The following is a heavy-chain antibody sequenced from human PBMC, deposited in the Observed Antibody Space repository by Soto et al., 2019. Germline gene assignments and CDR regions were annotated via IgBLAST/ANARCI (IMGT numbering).Heavy chain of an antibody. CDR2: MNSDGSRT. Sequence: EVQLVESGGGLVQPGGSLRLSCAASGFTFSSYWMHWVRQAPGKGLVWVSGMNSDGSRTTYADAVKGRFTISRANAKNMLHLQMNSLSAEDTAVYYCARAFPYYYDLDYWGQGTLVTVSS. CDR1: GFTFSSYW. CDR3: ARAFPYYYDLDY. J-gene: IGHJ4*02. D-gene: IGHD3-22*01. V-gene: IGHV3-74*01.